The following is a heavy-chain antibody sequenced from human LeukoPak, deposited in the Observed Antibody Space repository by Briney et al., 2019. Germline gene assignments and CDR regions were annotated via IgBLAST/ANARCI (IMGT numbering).Heavy chain of an antibody. Sequence: SQTLSLTCTVSGGSISSGGYYWSWIRQHPGKGLEWIGYIYYSGSTNYNPSLKSRVTISVDKSKNQFSLKLSSVTAADTAVYYCARDPVVTLYSSSWYGSDWGQGTLVTVSS. CDR3: ARDPVVTLYSSSWYGSD. D-gene: IGHD6-13*01. J-gene: IGHJ4*02. CDR1: GGSISSGGYY. CDR2: IYYSGST. V-gene: IGHV4-31*03.